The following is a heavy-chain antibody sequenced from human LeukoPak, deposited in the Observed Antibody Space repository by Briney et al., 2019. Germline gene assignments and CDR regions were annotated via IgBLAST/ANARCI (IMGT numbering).Heavy chain of an antibody. CDR3: ARGAGAGYNLQPFDY. CDR1: GGSISSYY. V-gene: IGHV4-59*08. CDR2: IYYSGST. Sequence: SETLSLTCTVSGGSISSYYWSWIRQPPGKGLEWIGYIYYSGSTKYNPSLKSRVSISVDTSKNQFSLKLSSVTAADAAVYYCARGAGAGYNLQPFDYWGQGTLVTVSS. J-gene: IGHJ4*02. D-gene: IGHD5-24*01.